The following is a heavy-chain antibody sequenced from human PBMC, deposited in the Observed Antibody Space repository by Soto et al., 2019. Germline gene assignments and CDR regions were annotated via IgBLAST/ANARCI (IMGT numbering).Heavy chain of an antibody. Sequence: PGESLKISCKGSGDSFISQWIAWVRQMPGKGLEWMGIIYPGDSETRYSPSFQGQVTISGDKSISTAYLQWSSLKASDTAMYYCARGSPFYYYYYLDVWGKGTTVTVSS. CDR3: ARGSPFYYYYYLDV. V-gene: IGHV5-51*01. CDR1: GDSFISQW. J-gene: IGHJ6*03. CDR2: IYPGDSET.